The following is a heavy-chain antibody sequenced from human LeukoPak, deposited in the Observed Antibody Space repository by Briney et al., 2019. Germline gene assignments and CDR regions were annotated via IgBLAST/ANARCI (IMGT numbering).Heavy chain of an antibody. CDR3: TRDRAFTMIRGVITNWFDP. J-gene: IGHJ5*02. CDR2: ISSSSTTI. Sequence: GGSLRLSCAASGFTFSSYSMNWVRQAPGKGLEWVSYISSSSTTIYYADSVRGRFTISRDNAKNSLYLQMNSLRAEDTAVYYCTRDRAFTMIRGVITNWFDPWGQGTQVTVSS. CDR1: GFTFSSYS. D-gene: IGHD3-10*01. V-gene: IGHV3-48*01.